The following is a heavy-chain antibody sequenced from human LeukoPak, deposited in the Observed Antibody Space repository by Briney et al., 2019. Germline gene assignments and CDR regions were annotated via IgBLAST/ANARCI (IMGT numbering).Heavy chain of an antibody. CDR1: GGFFSGYY. CDR3: ATAIQNWFDP. V-gene: IGHV4-34*01. CDR2: INHSGST. Sequence: SETLSLTCAVYGGFFSGYYWSWIRQPPGKGLEWIGEINHSGSTNYNPSLKSRVTISVDTSKNQFSLKLSSVTAADTAVYYCATAIQNWFDPWGQGTLVTVSS. J-gene: IGHJ5*02.